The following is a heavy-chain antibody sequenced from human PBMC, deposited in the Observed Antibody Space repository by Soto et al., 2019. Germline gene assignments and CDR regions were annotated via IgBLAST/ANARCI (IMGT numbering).Heavy chain of an antibody. CDR3: ARGFSTCGGSCYADYYYYYGMDV. D-gene: IGHD2-15*01. CDR2: INHSGST. CDR1: GGSFSGYY. Sequence: PSETLSLTCAVYGGSFSGYYWSWIRQPPGKGLEWIGEINHSGSTNYNPSLKSRVTISVDTSKNQFSLKLSSVTAADTAVYYCARGFSTCGGSCYADYYYYYGMDVWGQGTTVTVSS. V-gene: IGHV4-34*01. J-gene: IGHJ6*02.